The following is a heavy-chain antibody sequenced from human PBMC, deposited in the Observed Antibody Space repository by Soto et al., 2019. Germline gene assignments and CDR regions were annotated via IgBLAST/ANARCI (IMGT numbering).Heavy chain of an antibody. Sequence: QVQLVQSGAEVKKPGASVKVSCKASGYSFTDYYIHWVRQAPGQGLEWMGWIIPLSGGTNYAQRFQGRVTMTRDTSITTAYLELSGLRSDDTAVYYCAPSPGGLRLDPWGQGTLVTDSS. CDR2: IIPLSGGT. J-gene: IGHJ5*02. D-gene: IGHD3-10*01. CDR3: APSPGGLRLDP. CDR1: GYSFTDYY. V-gene: IGHV1-2*02.